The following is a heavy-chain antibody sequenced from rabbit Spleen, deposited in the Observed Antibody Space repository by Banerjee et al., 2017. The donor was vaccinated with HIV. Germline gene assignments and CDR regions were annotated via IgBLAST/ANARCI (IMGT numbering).Heavy chain of an antibody. V-gene: IGHV1S40*01. CDR2: IGTGSTGSA. CDR1: GFAFSSDFY. J-gene: IGHJ6*01. D-gene: IGHD1-1*01. Sequence: QSLEESGGDLVKPGASLTLTCAASGFAFSSDFYICWVRQAPGKGLEWIACIGTGSTGSAYYASWAKGRFTITKTSSPTVTLQVTSLTAADTAAYFCARDTSSSFSSYGMDLWGPGTLVTVS. CDR3: ARDTSSSFSSYGMDL.